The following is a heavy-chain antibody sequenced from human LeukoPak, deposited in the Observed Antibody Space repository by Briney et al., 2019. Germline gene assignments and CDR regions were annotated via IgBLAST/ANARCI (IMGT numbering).Heavy chain of an antibody. V-gene: IGHV4-34*01. D-gene: IGHD1-26*01. CDR2: INHSGST. Sequence: NPSETLSLTCAVYGGSFSGYYWSWIRQPPGKGLEWIGEINHSGSTNYNPSLKSRVTISVDTSKNQFSLKLSSVTAADTAVYYCARSYAVGYYYYMDVWGKGTTVTISS. J-gene: IGHJ6*03. CDR1: GGSFSGYY. CDR3: ARSYAVGYYYYMDV.